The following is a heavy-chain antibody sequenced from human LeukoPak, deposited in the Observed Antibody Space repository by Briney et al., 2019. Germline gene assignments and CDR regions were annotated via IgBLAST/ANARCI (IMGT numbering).Heavy chain of an antibody. Sequence: GSLRPSCTASGFTFGDYAMSWVRQAPGKGLEWVGFIRSKAYGGTTEYAASVKGRFTISRDDSKSIAYLQMNSLKTEDTAVYYCTRENYQWTRESYYYGMDVWGKGTTVTVSS. J-gene: IGHJ6*04. CDR1: GFTFGDYA. D-gene: IGHD3-10*01. CDR2: IRSKAYGGTT. V-gene: IGHV3-49*04. CDR3: TRENYQWTRESYYYGMDV.